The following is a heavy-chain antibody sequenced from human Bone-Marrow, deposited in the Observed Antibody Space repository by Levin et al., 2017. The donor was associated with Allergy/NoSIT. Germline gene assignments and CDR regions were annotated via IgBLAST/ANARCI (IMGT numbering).Heavy chain of an antibody. CDR3: AKVRRGLDAFDI. D-gene: IGHD3/OR15-3a*01. Sequence: ETLSLTCAASGFVFSSSAMSWVRQAPGKGLEWVSSISGSDDSTYYTDSVTGRLTISRDNSKNTIYLQMNNLRADDTAVYYCAKVRRGLDAFDIRGQGTMVTVS. V-gene: IGHV3-23*01. CDR1: GFVFSSSA. CDR2: ISGSDDST. J-gene: IGHJ3*02.